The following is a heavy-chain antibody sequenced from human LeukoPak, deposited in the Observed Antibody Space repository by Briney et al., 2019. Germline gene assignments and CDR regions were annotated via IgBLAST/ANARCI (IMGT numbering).Heavy chain of an antibody. J-gene: IGHJ6*03. CDR1: GFTFSSYG. CDR2: IRYDGSNN. D-gene: IGHD6-6*01. CDR3: AKEYSGSSLYYYYYMDV. Sequence: GGSLRLSCAASGFTFSSYGMHWVRQAPGKGLEWVAFIRYDGSNNYYADSVKGRFTISRDNSKNTLYLQMNSLRAEDTAVYYCAKEYSGSSLYYYYYMDVWGKGTTVTVSS. V-gene: IGHV3-30*02.